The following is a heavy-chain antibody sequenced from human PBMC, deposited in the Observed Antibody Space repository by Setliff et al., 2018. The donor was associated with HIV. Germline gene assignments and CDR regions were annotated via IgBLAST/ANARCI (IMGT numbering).Heavy chain of an antibody. J-gene: IGHJ3*02. CDR2: ITSNEVRI. V-gene: IGHV3-48*04. CDR1: GFTFSSNS. CDR3: VRGVEYGFDT. Sequence: GGSLRLSCAASGFTFSSNSMNWVRQAPGKGLEWVSYITSNEVRIYYADSVRGRFTISRNNAKNSLFLQMNSLTAEDTAVYYCVRGVEYGFDTWGQGTMVTVSS. D-gene: IGHD2-8*02.